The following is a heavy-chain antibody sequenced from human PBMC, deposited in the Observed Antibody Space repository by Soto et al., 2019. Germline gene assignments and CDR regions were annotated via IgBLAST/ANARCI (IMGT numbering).Heavy chain of an antibody. D-gene: IGHD3-22*01. CDR1: GGSISSSSYY. CDR2: IYYSGST. V-gene: IGHV4-39*01. CDR3: ARQGSHNNAYYYDSSGYYDGLDY. J-gene: IGHJ4*02. Sequence: PSETLSLTCTVSGGSISSSSYYWGWIRQPPGKGLEWIGSIYYSGSTYYNPSLKSRVTISVDTSKNQFSLKLSSVTAADTAVYYCARQGSHNNAYYYDSSGYYDGLDYWGQGTLVTVSS.